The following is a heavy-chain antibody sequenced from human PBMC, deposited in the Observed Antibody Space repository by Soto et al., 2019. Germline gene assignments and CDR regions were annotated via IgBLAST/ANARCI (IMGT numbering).Heavy chain of an antibody. J-gene: IGHJ4*02. D-gene: IGHD2-2*03. CDR1: GFTFTSYE. CDR2: ISSSGSTI. Sequence: GGSLRLSCAPSGFTFTSYEMNWVRQAPGKGLEWVSYISSSGSTIYYADSVKGRFTISRDNAKNSLYLQMNSLRAEDTAVYYCARDGYCSSTSCYPLDYWGQGTLVTVSS. V-gene: IGHV3-48*03. CDR3: ARDGYCSSTSCYPLDY.